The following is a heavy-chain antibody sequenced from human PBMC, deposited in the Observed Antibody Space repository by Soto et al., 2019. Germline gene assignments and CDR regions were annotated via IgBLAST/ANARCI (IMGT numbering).Heavy chain of an antibody. Sequence: QVQLVQSGAEVKKPGASVKVSCKASGYTFTSYAMTWVRQAPGKRLEWMDWINAGNGNTKYSPKFQGRVTTTRDTSASTAYMELSSLRSEDTAVYYCARDIGGYSSGWSKGTTYYDYWGQGTLVTVSS. CDR3: ARDIGGYSSGWSKGTTYYDY. J-gene: IGHJ4*02. CDR1: GYTFTSYA. D-gene: IGHD6-19*01. CDR2: INAGNGNT. V-gene: IGHV1-3*01.